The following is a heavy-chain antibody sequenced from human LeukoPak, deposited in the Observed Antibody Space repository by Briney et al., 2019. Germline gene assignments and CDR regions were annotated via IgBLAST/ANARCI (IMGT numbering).Heavy chain of an antibody. J-gene: IGHJ3*02. V-gene: IGHV1-46*01. Sequence: ASVKVSCKASGYTFTSYYMHWVRQAPGQGLEWMGIINPSGGSTSYAQKFQGRVTMTRDTSTSTVYMELSSLRSEDTAVYYCARAQAIYYDSSGYYSLDAFDIWGQGTMVTVSS. CDR2: INPSGGST. D-gene: IGHD3-22*01. CDR3: ARAQAIYYDSSGYYSLDAFDI. CDR1: GYTFTSYY.